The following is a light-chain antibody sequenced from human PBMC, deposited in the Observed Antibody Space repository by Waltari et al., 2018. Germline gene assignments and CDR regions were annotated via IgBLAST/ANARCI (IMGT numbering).Light chain of an antibody. CDR2: EVN. CDR3: SSYAGSRGV. CDR1: SSDVGGYNY. J-gene: IGLJ1*01. V-gene: IGLV2-8*01. Sequence: QSALTQPPSASGSPGQSVTISCTGTSSDVGGYNYLTWYQQHPGKAPKLMIFEVNKRPSRVPDRFSGSKSGNTASLTVSGLQAEDEADYYCSSYAGSRGVFGTGTKVTVL.